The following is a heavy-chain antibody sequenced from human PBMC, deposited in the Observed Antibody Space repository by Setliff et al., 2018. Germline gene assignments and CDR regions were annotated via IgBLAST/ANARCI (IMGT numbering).Heavy chain of an antibody. CDR2: ISGANNYL. Sequence: KPGGSLRLSCAASGFTFSTYSMSWVRQVPGKGLEWVSAISGANNYLVYADSVKGRFTISRDNAKNSVYLQMNSLRAEDTAIYYCATTRVWIPVLDSCGQGTLVTVSS. CDR1: GFTFSTYS. D-gene: IGHD5-18*01. J-gene: IGHJ4*02. V-gene: IGHV3-21*04. CDR3: ATTRVWIPVLDS.